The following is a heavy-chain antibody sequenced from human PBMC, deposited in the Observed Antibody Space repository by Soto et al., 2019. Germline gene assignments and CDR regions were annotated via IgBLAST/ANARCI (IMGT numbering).Heavy chain of an antibody. D-gene: IGHD3-16*01. CDR1: GGSISSYY. J-gene: IGHJ4*02. V-gene: IGHV4-59*08. CDR3: ASQARIGAEVSYFDY. Sequence: SETLSLTCTVSGGSISSYYWSWIRQPPGKGLEWIGYIYYSGSTNYNPSLKSRVTISVDTSKNQFSLKLSSVTAADTAVYYCASQARIGAEVSYFDYWGQGTLVTVSS. CDR2: IYYSGST.